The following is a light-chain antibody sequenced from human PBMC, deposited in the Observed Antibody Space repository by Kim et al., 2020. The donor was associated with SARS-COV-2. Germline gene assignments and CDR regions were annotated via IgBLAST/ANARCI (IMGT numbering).Light chain of an antibody. CDR1: SSDVGYYNY. Sequence: QSALTQPASVSGSPGQSITISCTGTSSDVGYYNYVSWYQQHPLTAPKLIVYEVSNRPAGISGRFAGSKFGDTASLTISGLQAEDEADYYCASYTSSRALAFGGGTQLTVL. J-gene: IGLJ2*01. CDR2: EVS. V-gene: IGLV2-14*01. CDR3: ASYTSSRALA.